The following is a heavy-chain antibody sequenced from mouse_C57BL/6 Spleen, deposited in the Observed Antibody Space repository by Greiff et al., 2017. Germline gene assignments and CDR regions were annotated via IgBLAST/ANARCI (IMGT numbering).Heavy chain of an antibody. CDR1: GFTFSDAW. CDR3: TRAYGSSPYYFDY. J-gene: IGHJ2*01. D-gene: IGHD1-1*01. CDR2: IRNKANNHAT. V-gene: IGHV6-6*01. Sequence: EVQLQQSGGGLVQPGGSMKLSCAASGFTFSDAWMDWVRQSPEKGLEWVAEIRNKANNHATYYAESVKGRFTISRDDSKSSVYLQMNSLRAEDTGIYYCTRAYGSSPYYFDYWGQGTTLTVSS.